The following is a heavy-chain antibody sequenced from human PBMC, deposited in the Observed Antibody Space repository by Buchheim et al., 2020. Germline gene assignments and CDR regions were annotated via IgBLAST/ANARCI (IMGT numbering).Heavy chain of an antibody. V-gene: IGHV3-21*01. D-gene: IGHD6-6*01. CDR1: GFTFSDYS. J-gene: IGHJ6*02. CDR3: ASSKGIAARDYYYYGMDV. Sequence: EVELVESGGGLVKPGGSLRLSCAASGFTFSDYSMSWVRQGPGKGLEWVSSISSSSTYIYYADSVKGRFTISRDNAKNSLYLQMNSLRAEDTAVYYCASSKGIAARDYYYYGMDVWGQGTT. CDR2: ISSSSTYI.